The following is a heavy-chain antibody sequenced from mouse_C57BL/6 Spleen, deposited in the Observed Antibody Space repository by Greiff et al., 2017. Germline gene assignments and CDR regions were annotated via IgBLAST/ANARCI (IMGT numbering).Heavy chain of an antibody. V-gene: IGHV1-80*01. CDR2: IYPGDGDT. Sequence: VKLMESGAELVKPGASVKISCKASGYAFSSYWMNWVKQRPGKGLEWIGQIYPGDGDTNYNGKFKGKATLTADKSSSTAYMQLSSLTSEDSAVYFCAREGIYYGYAYWYFDVWGTGTTVTVSS. CDR1: GYAFSSYW. J-gene: IGHJ1*03. CDR3: AREGIYYGYAYWYFDV. D-gene: IGHD2-2*01.